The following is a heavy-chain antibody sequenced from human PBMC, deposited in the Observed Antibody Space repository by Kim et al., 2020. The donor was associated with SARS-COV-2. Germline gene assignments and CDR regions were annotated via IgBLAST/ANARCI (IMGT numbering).Heavy chain of an antibody. CDR3: ARRGGGEAIDY. CDR2: IYYSGST. J-gene: IGHJ4*02. V-gene: IGHV4-59*08. Sequence: SETLSLTCTVSGGSISSYYWSWIRQPPGKGLEWIGYIYYSGSTNYNPSLKSRVTTSVDTSKNQFSLKLSSVTAADTAVYYCARRGGGEAIDYWGQGTLVTVSS. D-gene: IGHD2-21*01. CDR1: GGSISSYY.